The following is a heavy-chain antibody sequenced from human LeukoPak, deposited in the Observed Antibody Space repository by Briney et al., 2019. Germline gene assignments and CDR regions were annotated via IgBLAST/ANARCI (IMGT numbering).Heavy chain of an antibody. J-gene: IGHJ5*02. CDR1: GGSISGYY. V-gene: IGHV4-4*07. CDR2: IYNSESI. D-gene: IGHD6-19*01. Sequence: SETLSLTCTVSGGSISGYYWSWIRQPAGKGLEWIGRIYNSESINYNPFLKSRVSMSIDTSKNQFSLRLNSVTAADTAVYYCARDRSSAYTRDWFDPWGQGVLVTVSS. CDR3: ARDRSSAYTRDWFDP.